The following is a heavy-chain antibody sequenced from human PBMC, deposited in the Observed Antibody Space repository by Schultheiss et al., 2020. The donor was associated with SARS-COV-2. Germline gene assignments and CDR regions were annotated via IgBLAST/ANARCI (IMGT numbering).Heavy chain of an antibody. J-gene: IGHJ5*02. CDR1: GYIFNNHW. CDR2: IYPGDSDT. D-gene: IGHD6-13*01. Sequence: KVSCTGSGYIFNNHWIHWVRQLPGKGLEWMGIIYPGDSDTRYSPSFQGQVTISADKSISTAYLQWSSLKASDTAMYYCARQKQRSSSWSYNWFDPWGQGTLVTVSS. CDR3: ARQKQRSSSWSYNWFDP. V-gene: IGHV5-51*01.